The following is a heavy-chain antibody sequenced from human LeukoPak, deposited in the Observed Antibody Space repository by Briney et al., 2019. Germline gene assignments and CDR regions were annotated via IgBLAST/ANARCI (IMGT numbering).Heavy chain of an antibody. D-gene: IGHD1-26*01. CDR1: GGSFSGYY. CDR3: ARAPIVGATDFDY. CDR2: INHSGST. Sequence: TSETLSLTCAVYGGSFSGYYWSCIRQPPGKGLEWIGEINHSGSTNYNPSLKSRVTISVDTSKNQFSLKLSSVTAADTAVYYCARAPIVGATDFDYWGQGTLVTVSS. V-gene: IGHV4-34*01. J-gene: IGHJ4*02.